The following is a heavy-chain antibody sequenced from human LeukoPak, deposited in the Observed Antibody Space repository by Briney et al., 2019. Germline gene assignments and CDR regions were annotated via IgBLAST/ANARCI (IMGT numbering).Heavy chain of an antibody. V-gene: IGHV1-46*01. CDR2: INPSGGST. CDR3: ARSNWEYSDYYFDY. J-gene: IGHJ4*02. CDR1: GYTFTSYY. D-gene: IGHD4-11*01. Sequence: ASVKVSCKASGYTFTSYYMHWVRQAPGQGLEWMGIINPSGGSTSYAQKFQGRVTMTTDTSTSTAYMEVRNLRSDDTAVYYCARSNWEYSDYYFDYWGQGTLVTVSS.